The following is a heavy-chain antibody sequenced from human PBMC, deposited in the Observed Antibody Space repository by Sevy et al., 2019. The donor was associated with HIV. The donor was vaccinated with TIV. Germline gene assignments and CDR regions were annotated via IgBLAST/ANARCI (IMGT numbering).Heavy chain of an antibody. J-gene: IGHJ4*02. Sequence: ASVKVSCKASGGTFSNYALSWMRQAPGQGLEWMGGIIPIFGTTNFAQTFQGRVTITADESTGTAYMELSSLRSADTAVYYCARTPLVRIPGATDLYFDNWGQGTLVTVSS. V-gene: IGHV1-69*13. CDR3: ARTPLVRIPGATDLYFDN. CDR1: GGTFSNYA. D-gene: IGHD2-2*01. CDR2: IIPIFGTT.